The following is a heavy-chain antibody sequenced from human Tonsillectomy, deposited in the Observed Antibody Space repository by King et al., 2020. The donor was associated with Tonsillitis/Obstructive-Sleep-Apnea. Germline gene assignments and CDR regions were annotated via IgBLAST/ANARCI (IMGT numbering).Heavy chain of an antibody. CDR1: GGSLSGYY. Sequence: VQLQQWGAGLLKPSETLSLTCGVNGGSLSGYYWSWIRQPPEKGLEWIGEINYDGSTNHNPSLKSRITISVDTSKNQFSLKLGSLTAADTAVYYCARAHSSSWFLSFVYWGQGILVTVSS. CDR3: ARAHSSSWFLSFVY. V-gene: IGHV4-34*01. D-gene: IGHD6-13*01. CDR2: INYDGST. J-gene: IGHJ4*02.